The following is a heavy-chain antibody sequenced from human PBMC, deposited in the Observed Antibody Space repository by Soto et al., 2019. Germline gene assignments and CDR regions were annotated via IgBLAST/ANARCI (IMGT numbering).Heavy chain of an antibody. Sequence: EVQLVESGGDLVQPGGSLRLSCVTSGFTFSNSWMTWVRQAPGKGLEWVATMNQDGSAKNSVEGRFTISRDNAKNSLYLQMSSLRAEDTAVYYCTRDNGYNWFDPWGQGTLVTVSS. D-gene: IGHD2-8*01. V-gene: IGHV3-7*01. CDR3: TRDNGYNWFDP. J-gene: IGHJ5*02. CDR1: GFTFSNSW. CDR2: MNQDGSAK.